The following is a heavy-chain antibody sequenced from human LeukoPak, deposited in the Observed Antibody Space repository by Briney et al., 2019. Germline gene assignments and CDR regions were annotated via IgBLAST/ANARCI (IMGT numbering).Heavy chain of an antibody. CDR3: ARAFNDAFDI. J-gene: IGHJ3*02. Sequence: VGSLRLSCAASGFTFGDYYMGWIRQAPGKGLEWVSYISSSGSRIYNADSVKGRFTISRDNAKNSLYLQMNSLRAEDTAVYYCARAFNDAFDIWGQGTMVTVSS. CDR1: GFTFGDYY. V-gene: IGHV3-11*04. CDR2: ISSSGSRI.